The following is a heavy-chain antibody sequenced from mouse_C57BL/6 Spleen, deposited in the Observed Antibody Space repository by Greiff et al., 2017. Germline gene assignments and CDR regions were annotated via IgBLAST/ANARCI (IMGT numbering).Heavy chain of an antibody. CDR3: ASPSYYGSSYYFDY. V-gene: IGHV1-82*01. CDR1: GYAFSSSW. Sequence: VQVVESGPELVKPGASVKISCKASGYAFSSSWMNWVKQRPGKGLEWIGRIYPGDGDTNYNGKFKGKATLTADKSSSTAYMQLSSLTSEDSAVYFCASPSYYGSSYYFDYWGQGTTLTVSS. CDR2: IYPGDGDT. D-gene: IGHD1-1*01. J-gene: IGHJ2*01.